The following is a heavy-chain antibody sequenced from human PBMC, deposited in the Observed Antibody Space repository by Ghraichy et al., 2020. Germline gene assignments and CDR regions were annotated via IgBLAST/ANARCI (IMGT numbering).Heavy chain of an antibody. CDR2: INPNSGGT. D-gene: IGHD2-15*01. J-gene: IGHJ5*02. V-gene: IGHV1-2*02. Sequence: ASVKVSCKASGYTFTGYYMHWVRQAPGQGLEWMGWINPNSGGTNYAQKFQGRVTMTRDTSISTAYMELSRLRSDDTAVYYCAREDKIVVGNWFDPWGQGTLVTVSS. CDR3: AREDKIVVGNWFDP. CDR1: GYTFTGYY.